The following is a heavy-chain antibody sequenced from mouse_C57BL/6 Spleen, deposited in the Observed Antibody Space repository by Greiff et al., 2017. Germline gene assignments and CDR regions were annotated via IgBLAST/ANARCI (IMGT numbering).Heavy chain of an antibody. V-gene: IGHV7-3*01. Sequence: EVQLVESGGGLVQPGGSLSLSCAASGFTFTDYYMSWVRQPPGKALEWLGFIRNKANGYTTEYSASVKGRFTISRDHSKSILYLQMNSLRAEDSATYYCARPYGSSYGFAYWGQGTLVTVSA. J-gene: IGHJ3*01. CDR1: GFTFTDYY. D-gene: IGHD1-1*01. CDR3: ARPYGSSYGFAY. CDR2: IRNKANGYTT.